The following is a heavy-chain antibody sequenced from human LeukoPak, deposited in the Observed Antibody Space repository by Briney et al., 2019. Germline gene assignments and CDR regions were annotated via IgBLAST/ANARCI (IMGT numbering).Heavy chain of an antibody. CDR1: GFTFSSYA. Sequence: GGSLRLSCAASGFTFSSYAMSWVRQAPGKGLEWVSAISGSGGSTYYADSVKGRFTISRDNSKNTLYLQMNSLRAEDTAVYYCAGPGPYYYDSIGYQYRESAFDIWGQGTMVTVSS. V-gene: IGHV3-23*01. CDR2: ISGSGGST. CDR3: AGPGPYYYDSIGYQYRESAFDI. J-gene: IGHJ3*02. D-gene: IGHD3-22*01.